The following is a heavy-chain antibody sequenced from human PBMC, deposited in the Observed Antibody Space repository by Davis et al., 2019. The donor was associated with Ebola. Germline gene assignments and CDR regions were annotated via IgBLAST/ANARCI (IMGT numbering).Heavy chain of an antibody. Sequence: SLKISCAASGFTLDDYAMHWVRQAPGKGLEWVSGISWNSGSIGYADSVKGRFTISRDNAKNSLFLQMNSLRAEDTALYYCAKSFGYSYGANDYWGQGTLVTVSS. V-gene: IGHV3-9*01. J-gene: IGHJ4*02. D-gene: IGHD5-18*01. CDR2: ISWNSGSI. CDR3: AKSFGYSYGANDY. CDR1: GFTLDDYA.